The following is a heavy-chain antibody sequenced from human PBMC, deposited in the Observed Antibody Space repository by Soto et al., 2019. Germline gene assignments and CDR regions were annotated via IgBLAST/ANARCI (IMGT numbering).Heavy chain of an antibody. V-gene: IGHV1-18*01. CDR1: GSTFTNYG. D-gene: IGHD3-9*01. CDR3: DNTVYYYFDY. Sequence: ASVTGSCTASGSTFTNYGISWVRQAPGQGLEWMGWINTYNGHTHYAQQLQGRVTMTTDTSTGTAFMELRSLGSGDTAVYYYDNTVYYYFDYWGQGTLVTVSS. J-gene: IGHJ4*02. CDR2: INTYNGHT.